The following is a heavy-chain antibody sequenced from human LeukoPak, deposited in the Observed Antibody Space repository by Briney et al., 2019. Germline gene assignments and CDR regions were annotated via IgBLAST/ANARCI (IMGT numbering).Heavy chain of an antibody. V-gene: IGHV4-34*01. J-gene: IGHJ4*02. CDR2: INHSGST. Sequence: SETLSLTCAVYGGSFSGYYWSWIRQPPGKWLEWIGEINHSGSTNYNPSLKSRVTISVDTSKNQFSLKLSSVTAADTAVYYCASLGYCSSTSCSDYWGQGTLVTVSS. CDR3: ASLGYCSSTSCSDY. D-gene: IGHD2-2*01. CDR1: GGSFSGYY.